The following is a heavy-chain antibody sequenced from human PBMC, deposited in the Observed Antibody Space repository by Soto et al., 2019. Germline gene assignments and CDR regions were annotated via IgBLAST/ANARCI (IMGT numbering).Heavy chain of an antibody. CDR3: AKEKLSSSWYGFDY. CDR1: GFTFSNYG. V-gene: IGHV3-23*04. CDR2: ISGSGGST. J-gene: IGHJ4*02. Sequence: VQLVESGGGVVQPGRSLRLSCAASGFTFSNYGMSWVRQAPGKGLEWVSAISGSGGSTYYADSVKGRFTISRDNSKNTLYLQMNSLRAEDTAVYYCAKEKLSSSWYGFDYWGQGTLVTVSS. D-gene: IGHD6-13*01.